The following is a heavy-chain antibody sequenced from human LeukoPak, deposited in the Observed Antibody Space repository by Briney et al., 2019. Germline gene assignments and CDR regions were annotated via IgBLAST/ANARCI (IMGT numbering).Heavy chain of an antibody. V-gene: IGHV1-8*01. J-gene: IGHJ4*02. Sequence: ASVKVSCKASGYTFTSYDINWVRQATGQGLEWMGWMNPNSGNTGNAQKFQGRVNMTRNTSISTSYMELSSLRSEDTAVYYCARGPPQWLSSVHFDYWGQGTLVTVSS. CDR2: MNPNSGNT. CDR1: GYTFTSYD. D-gene: IGHD6-19*01. CDR3: ARGPPQWLSSVHFDY.